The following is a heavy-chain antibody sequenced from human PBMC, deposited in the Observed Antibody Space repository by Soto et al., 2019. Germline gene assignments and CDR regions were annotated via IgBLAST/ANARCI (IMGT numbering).Heavy chain of an antibody. D-gene: IGHD3-22*01. CDR3: ARGESSGYYYGIDY. J-gene: IGHJ4*02. Sequence: QVQLVQSGAEVKKPGSSVKVSCKASGGTFSSYAISWVRQAPGQGLEWMGGIIPIFGTANYAQKFQGRVTITADESTSTAYMELSSLRSEDTAVYYCARGESSGYYYGIDYWGQGTLVTVSS. V-gene: IGHV1-69*01. CDR2: IIPIFGTA. CDR1: GGTFSSYA.